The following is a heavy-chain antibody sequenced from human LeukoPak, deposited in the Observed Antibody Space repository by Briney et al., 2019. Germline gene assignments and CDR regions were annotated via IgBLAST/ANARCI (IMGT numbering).Heavy chain of an antibody. CDR1: GFTFSSYS. D-gene: IGHD4-23*01. V-gene: IGHV3-21*01. J-gene: IGHJ4*02. CDR2: ISSSSSYI. Sequence: KPGGSLRLSCAASGFTFSSYSMNWVRQAPGKGLEWVSSISSSSSYIYYADSVKGRFTISRDNAKNSLYLQMNSLRAEDTAVYYCARGGGYGGNSAYFDYWGQGTLVTVSS. CDR3: ARGGGYGGNSAYFDY.